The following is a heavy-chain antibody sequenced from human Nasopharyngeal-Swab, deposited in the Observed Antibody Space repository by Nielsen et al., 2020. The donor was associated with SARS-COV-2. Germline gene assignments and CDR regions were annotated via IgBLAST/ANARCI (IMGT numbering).Heavy chain of an antibody. D-gene: IGHD1-26*01. CDR3: VRDLPRSYSFDN. CDR1: GLFFSRFA. V-gene: IGHV3-64D*08. Sequence: GGSLRLSCSVPGLFFSRFAMHWVRQAPGKGLEYVSTINDYGNRINYADSVRGRFTISRDISKNTLYLQMSSLTTEDTAVYYCVRDLPRSYSFDNWGQGTMVTVSS. J-gene: IGHJ3*02. CDR2: INDYGNRI.